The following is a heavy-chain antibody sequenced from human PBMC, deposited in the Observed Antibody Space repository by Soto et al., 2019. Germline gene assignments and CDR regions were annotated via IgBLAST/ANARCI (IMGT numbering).Heavy chain of an antibody. J-gene: IGHJ6*03. Sequence: SVKVSCKASGGTFSSYTISWVRQAPGQGLEWMGRIIPILGIANYAQKLQGRVTITADKSTSTAYMELSSLRSEDTAVYYCAIGRRDVLLWFGESDYCMDVWGKGTTVTVSS. CDR2: IIPILGIA. CDR1: GGTFSSYT. CDR3: AIGRRDVLLWFGESDYCMDV. D-gene: IGHD3-10*01. V-gene: IGHV1-69*02.